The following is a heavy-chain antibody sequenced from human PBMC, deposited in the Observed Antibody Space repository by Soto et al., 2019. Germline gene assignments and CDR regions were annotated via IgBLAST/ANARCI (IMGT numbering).Heavy chain of an antibody. CDR2: IHHSGST. CDR1: GGSITSHY. J-gene: IGHJ6*02. Sequence: QVQLQESGPGLVKPSETLSLTCSVSGGSITSHYCSWFRQPPGKGLEWIGYIHHSGSTSYNPSLNSRVTRSVDTTKSQFSLKVSSVTAADTALYYCARQGFGQLHGLVDVWGPGTTVTVSS. CDR3: ARQGFGQLHGLVDV. V-gene: IGHV4-59*08. D-gene: IGHD3-10*01.